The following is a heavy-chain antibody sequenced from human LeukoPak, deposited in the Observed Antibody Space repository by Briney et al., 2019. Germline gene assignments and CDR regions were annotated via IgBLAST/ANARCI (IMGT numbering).Heavy chain of an antibody. CDR2: INPNSGGT. D-gene: IGHD4-11*01. V-gene: IGHV1-2*02. CDR1: GYTFTGYY. Sequence: ASVKVSCKASGYTFTGYYMHWVRQAPGQGLEWMGWINPNSGGTSYAQKFQGRVTMTRDTSTSTAYMELRSLRSDDTAVYYCARMTTVTTGYYYMDVWGKGTTVTVSS. CDR3: ARMTTVTTGYYYMDV. J-gene: IGHJ6*03.